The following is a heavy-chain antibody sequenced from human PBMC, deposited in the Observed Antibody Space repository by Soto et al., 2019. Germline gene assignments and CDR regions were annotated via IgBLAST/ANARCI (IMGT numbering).Heavy chain of an antibody. CDR3: ARRIVVGNIDY. CDR2: INAGNGNT. V-gene: IGHV1-3*01. J-gene: IGHJ4*02. CDR1: GYTFTRYD. Sequence: QVQLVQSGAEVRKPGASVKVSCEASGYTFTRYDMHWVRQAPGQRLEWMGWINAGNGNTKYLQKFQGRVTITRDTSASTVYMELSSLRPEDTAVYYCARRIVVGNIDYWGQGTLVTVSS. D-gene: IGHD3-22*01.